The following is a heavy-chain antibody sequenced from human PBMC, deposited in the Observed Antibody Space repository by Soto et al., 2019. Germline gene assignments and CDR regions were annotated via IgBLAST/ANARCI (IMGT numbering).Heavy chain of an antibody. J-gene: IGHJ5*02. D-gene: IGHD6-13*01. CDR1: GGSISSGGYY. CDR2: IYYSGST. Sequence: SETLSLTCTVSGGSISSGGYYWSWIRQHPGKGLEWIGYIYYSGSTYYNPSLKSRVTISVDTPKNQFSLKLSSVTAADTAVYYCAAAAGDPTTGSFWFDPWGQGTLVTVSS. CDR3: AAAAGDPTTGSFWFDP. V-gene: IGHV4-31*03.